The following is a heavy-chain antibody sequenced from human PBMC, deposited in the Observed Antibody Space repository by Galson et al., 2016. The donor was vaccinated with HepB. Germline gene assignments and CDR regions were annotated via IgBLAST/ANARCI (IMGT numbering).Heavy chain of an antibody. D-gene: IGHD3-22*01. V-gene: IGHV3-7*01. CDR2: INRDGSE. Sequence: SLRLSCAGSGFSLSAYWMVWVRQAPGKGLEWVANINRDGSEKYSVEGRFSISRDHAKNSLSLQMDSLGAEDTAVYYCARDVAYEALDCWGQGTLVTVSS. J-gene: IGHJ4*02. CDR3: ARDVAYEALDC. CDR1: GFSLSAYW.